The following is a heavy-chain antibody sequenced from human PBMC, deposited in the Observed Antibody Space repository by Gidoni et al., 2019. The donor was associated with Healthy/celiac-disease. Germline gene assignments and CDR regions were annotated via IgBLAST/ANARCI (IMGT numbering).Heavy chain of an antibody. CDR2: ISYDGSDK. CDR3: AKDRFRAPIIDY. CDR1: GFTFSTYG. J-gene: IGHJ4*02. Sequence: QVQLVESGGGVVQPGRSLRLSCAASGFTFSTYGMHWVRQAPGKGLEWVAVISYDGSDKYYADSVKGRFTISRDNSKNTLYLQMNSLRVEDTAVYYCAKDRFRAPIIDYWGQGTLVTVSS. V-gene: IGHV3-30*18. D-gene: IGHD3-16*01.